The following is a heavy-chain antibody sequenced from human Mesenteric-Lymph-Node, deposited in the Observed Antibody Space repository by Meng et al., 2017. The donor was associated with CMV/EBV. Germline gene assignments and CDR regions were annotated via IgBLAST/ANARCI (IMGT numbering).Heavy chain of an antibody. Sequence: CAASGLTFNPYGMHWVRQAPGKGLEWVAIIWYDGSNKYYADSVKGRFTISRDNSKNTLYLQMNSLRAEDTAVYYCAKLQTTVVTGDYWGQGTLVTVSS. V-gene: IGHV3-33*06. CDR1: GLTFNPYG. J-gene: IGHJ4*02. CDR3: AKLQTTVVTGDY. D-gene: IGHD4-11*01. CDR2: IWYDGSNK.